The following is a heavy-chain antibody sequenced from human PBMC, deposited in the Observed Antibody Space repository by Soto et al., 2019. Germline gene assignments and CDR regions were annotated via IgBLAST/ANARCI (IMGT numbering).Heavy chain of an antibody. CDR2: IYYSGST. CDR3: ARPLGYCTNGVCSGSWFDP. CDR1: GGSISSSSYY. J-gene: IGHJ5*02. D-gene: IGHD2-8*01. V-gene: IGHV4-39*01. Sequence: PSETLSLTCTVSGGSISSSSYYWGWIRQPPGKGLEWIGSIYYSGSTYYNPSLKSRVTISVDTSKNQFSLKLSSVTAADTAVYYCARPLGYCTNGVCSGSWFDPWGQGTLVTVSS.